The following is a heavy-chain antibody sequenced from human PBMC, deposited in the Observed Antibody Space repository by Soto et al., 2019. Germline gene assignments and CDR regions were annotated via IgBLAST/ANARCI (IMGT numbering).Heavy chain of an antibody. CDR2: FNPRGGST. CDR3: ARGVTDVELPYDY. D-gene: IGHD1-7*01. CDR1: GYTLTNYD. Sequence: ASVKVSCKASGYTLTNYDMHWVRQAPGQGLEWMGIFNPRGGSTSLAQKFQGRVTMTWDTSTTTVYMEVSSLRSEDTAVYYCARGVTDVELPYDYWGQGTLVTVSS. V-gene: IGHV1-46*01. J-gene: IGHJ4*02.